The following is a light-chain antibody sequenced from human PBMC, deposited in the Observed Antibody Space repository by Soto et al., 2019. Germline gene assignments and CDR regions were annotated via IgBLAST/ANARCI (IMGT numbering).Light chain of an antibody. CDR2: EVS. CDR3: SSYTSSSTLV. CDR1: SSDVGGYNY. V-gene: IGLV2-14*01. Sequence: QSVLTQPASVSGSPGQSITISCTGTSSDVGGYNYVSWYQQHPGKAPKVIIYEVSNRPSGVSNRFSGSKSGNTASLTISGLQAEDEADYYCSSYTSSSTLVFGGGTKLTVL. J-gene: IGLJ2*01.